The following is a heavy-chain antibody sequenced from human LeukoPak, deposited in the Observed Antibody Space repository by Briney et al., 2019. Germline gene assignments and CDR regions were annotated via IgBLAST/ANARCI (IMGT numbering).Heavy chain of an antibody. Sequence: PGGSLRLSCAASGFTFNNYGMHWVRQAPGKGLEWVPVIWYDGSNKYLADSVKGRFTISRDNSKNTLYLQMNSLRAEDTAIYYCARDYIVTTMKGFDYWGQGTLVTVSS. D-gene: IGHD5-12*01. CDR2: IWYDGSNK. J-gene: IGHJ4*02. CDR1: GFTFNNYG. V-gene: IGHV3-33*01. CDR3: ARDYIVTTMKGFDY.